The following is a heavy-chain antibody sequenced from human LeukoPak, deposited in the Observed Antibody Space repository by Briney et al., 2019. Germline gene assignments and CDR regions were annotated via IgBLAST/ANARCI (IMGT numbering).Heavy chain of an antibody. V-gene: IGHV1-2*02. Sequence: ASVKVSCKASGYTFTGYYLHWVRQAPGQGLEWMGWIIPNSGGTNYAQNFQGRVTMTRDTSISTAYMELSRLRSDDTAVYYCAANDYSEFWGQGTRVTVSS. CDR2: IIPNSGGT. CDR3: AANDYSEF. CDR1: GYTFTGYY. J-gene: IGHJ4*02. D-gene: IGHD2-8*01.